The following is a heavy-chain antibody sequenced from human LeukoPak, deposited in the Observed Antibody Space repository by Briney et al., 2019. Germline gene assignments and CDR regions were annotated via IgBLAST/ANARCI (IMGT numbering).Heavy chain of an antibody. V-gene: IGHV1-69*13. CDR3: ARDSRQWLIRYRFDY. J-gene: IGHJ4*02. CDR1: GGTFSSYA. D-gene: IGHD6-19*01. Sequence: SVKVSCKASGGTFSSYAISWVRQAPGQGLEWMGGIIPIFGTANYAQKFQGRVTITADESTSTAYMELSSLRSEDTAVCYCARDSRQWLIRYRFDYWGQGTLVTVSS. CDR2: IIPIFGTA.